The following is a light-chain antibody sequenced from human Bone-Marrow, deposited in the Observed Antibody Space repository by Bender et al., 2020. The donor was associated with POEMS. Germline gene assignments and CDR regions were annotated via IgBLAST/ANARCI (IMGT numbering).Light chain of an antibody. J-gene: IGLJ1*01. CDR2: EAF. V-gene: IGLV2-23*01. CDR3: CSYAGLSTYV. Sequence: QSALTQPASVSGSPGQSTTITCTGARSDVGNYDLVSWYQQHPGSVPKCIIYEAFKRPSGVSSRFSGSKSANTASLTISGLQAEDEADYYCCSYAGLSTYVFGSGTKVTVL. CDR1: RSDVGNYDL.